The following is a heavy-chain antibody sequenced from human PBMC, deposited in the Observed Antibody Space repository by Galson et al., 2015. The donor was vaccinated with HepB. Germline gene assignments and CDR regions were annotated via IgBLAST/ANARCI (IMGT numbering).Heavy chain of an antibody. D-gene: IGHD3-22*01. CDR1: GYTFTSYG. CDR2: ISAYNGNT. J-gene: IGHJ4*02. V-gene: IGHV1-18*01. CDR3: ARDYYYDSSGYYYGD. Sequence: CKASGYTFTSYGISWVRQAPGQGLEWMGWISAYNGNTNYAQKLQGRVTMTTDTSTSTAYMELRSLRSDDTAVYYCARDYYYDSSGYYYGDWGQGTLVTVSS.